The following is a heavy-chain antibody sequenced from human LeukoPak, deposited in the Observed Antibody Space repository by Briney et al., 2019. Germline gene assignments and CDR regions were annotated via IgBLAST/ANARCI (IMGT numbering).Heavy chain of an antibody. CDR1: GGSFSGYY. Sequence: SSETLSLTCAVYGGSFSGYYWSWIRQPPGKGLEWIGEINHSGSTNYNPSLKSRVTISLDTSKNQFSLKLSSVTAADTAVYYCARDRPPYYYGSRFDPWGQGTLVTVSS. CDR2: INHSGST. V-gene: IGHV4-34*01. D-gene: IGHD3-10*01. J-gene: IGHJ5*02. CDR3: ARDRPPYYYGSRFDP.